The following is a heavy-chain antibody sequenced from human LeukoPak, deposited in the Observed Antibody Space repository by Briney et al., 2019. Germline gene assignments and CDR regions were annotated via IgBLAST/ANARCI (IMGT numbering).Heavy chain of an antibody. V-gene: IGHV4-39*07. CDR3: ARAFRGIFGVFEAFDI. D-gene: IGHD3-3*01. Sequence: SETLSLTCTVSGGSISSSSYYWGWIRQPPGKGLEWIGEIYHSGSTNYNPSLKSRVTISEDTSKNQFSLKLSSVTAADTAVYYCARAFRGIFGVFEAFDIWGQGTMVTVSP. J-gene: IGHJ3*02. CDR2: IYHSGST. CDR1: GGSISSSSYY.